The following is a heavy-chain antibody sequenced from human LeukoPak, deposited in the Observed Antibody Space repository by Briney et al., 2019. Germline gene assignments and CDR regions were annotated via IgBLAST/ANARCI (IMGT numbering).Heavy chain of an antibody. CDR1: GYTFTSYG. CDR3: ARGLRDWYFDL. J-gene: IGHJ2*01. D-gene: IGHD4-17*01. CDR2: ISAYNGNT. V-gene: IGHV1-18*01. Sequence: ASVKVSCKASGYTFTSYGISWVRQAPGQGLGWMGWISAYNGNTNYAQKLQGRVTVTTDTSTSTAYMELRSPRSDDTAVYYCARGLRDWYFDLWGRGTLVTVSS.